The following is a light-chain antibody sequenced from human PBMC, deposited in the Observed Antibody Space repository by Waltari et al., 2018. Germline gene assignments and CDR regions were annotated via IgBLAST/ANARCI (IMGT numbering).Light chain of an antibody. CDR2: HAS. V-gene: IGKV3-11*01. CDR1: QSVTNY. Sequence: EFVLTQSPVILSLSPGETATLSCRASQSVTNYLAWYQQRPGQAPRLLIYHASNRATGIPARFSGSGSGTDFTLTINSLEPEDFAVYYCQQRGTWPPITFGQGTRLEIK. CDR3: QQRGTWPPIT. J-gene: IGKJ5*01.